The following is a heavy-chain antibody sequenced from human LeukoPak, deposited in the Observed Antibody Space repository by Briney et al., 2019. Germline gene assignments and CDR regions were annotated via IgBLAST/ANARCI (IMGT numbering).Heavy chain of an antibody. V-gene: IGHV3-21*01. CDR1: GFTFSSYS. D-gene: IGHD1-26*01. J-gene: IGHJ3*02. CDR2: ISSSSSYI. CDR3: ARESSGSPWVSAFDI. Sequence: GGSLRLSCAASGFTFSSYSMNWVRQAPGKGLEWVSSISSSSSYIYYADSVKGRFTISRDNAKNSLYLQMSSLRAEDTAVYYCARESSGSPWVSAFDIWGQGTMVTVSS.